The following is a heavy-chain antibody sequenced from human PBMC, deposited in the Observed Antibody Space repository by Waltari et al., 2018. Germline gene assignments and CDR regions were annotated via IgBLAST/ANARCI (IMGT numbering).Heavy chain of an antibody. Sequence: QVQLQESGPGLVKPSQTLSLTCTVSGGSISSGSYYWSWIRQPAGKGLEWIGRIYTSGSTNYNPSLKSRVTISVDTSKNQFSLKLSSVTAADTAVYYCARVNPYGGSSSSGSPYFDYWGQGTLVTVSS. CDR2: IYTSGST. CDR3: ARVNPYGGSSSSGSPYFDY. V-gene: IGHV4-61*02. J-gene: IGHJ4*02. CDR1: GGSISSGSYY. D-gene: IGHD6-6*01.